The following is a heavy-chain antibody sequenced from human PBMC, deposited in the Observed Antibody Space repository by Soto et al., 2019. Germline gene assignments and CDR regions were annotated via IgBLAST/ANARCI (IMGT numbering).Heavy chain of an antibody. CDR3: ARSGGDWNDDGIYYYYGMDV. CDR1: GGSISSGGYY. V-gene: IGHV4-31*03. D-gene: IGHD1-1*01. CDR2: IYYSGST. Sequence: SETLSLTCTVSGGSISSGGYYWSWIRQHPGKGLEWIGYIYYSGSTYYNPSLKSRVTISVDTSKNQFSLKLSSVTAADTAVYYCARSGGDWNDDGIYYYYGMDVWGQGTTVTVSS. J-gene: IGHJ6*02.